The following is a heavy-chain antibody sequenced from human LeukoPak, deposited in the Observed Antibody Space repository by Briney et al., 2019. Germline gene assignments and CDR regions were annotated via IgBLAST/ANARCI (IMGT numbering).Heavy chain of an antibody. CDR2: INSDGSST. J-gene: IGHJ6*02. D-gene: IGHD5-18*01. CDR3: ARDGSRYTRRGMDV. V-gene: IGHV3-74*01. CDR1: GFTFSSYW. Sequence: PGGSLRLSRAASGFTFSSYWMPWVRQAPGKGLVWVSRINSDGSSTSYADSVKGRFTISRDNAKNTLYLQMNSLRAEDTAVYYCARDGSRYTRRGMDVWGQGTTVTVSS.